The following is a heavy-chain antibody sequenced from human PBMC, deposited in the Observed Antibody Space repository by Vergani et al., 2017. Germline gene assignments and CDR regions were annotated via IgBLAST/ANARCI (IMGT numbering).Heavy chain of an antibody. CDR2: INPNSGGT. CDR1: GYTFTGYY. CDR3: ARGWDYGGNLGYWYFDL. D-gene: IGHD4-23*01. J-gene: IGHJ2*01. V-gene: IGHV1-2*02. Sequence: QVQLVQSGAEVKKPGASVKVSCKASGYTFTGYYMHWVRQAPGQGLEWMGWINPNSGGTNYAQKFQGRVTMTRDTSISTAYMELSRLRSDDTAVYYCARGWDYGGNLGYWYFDLWGRGTLVTVSS.